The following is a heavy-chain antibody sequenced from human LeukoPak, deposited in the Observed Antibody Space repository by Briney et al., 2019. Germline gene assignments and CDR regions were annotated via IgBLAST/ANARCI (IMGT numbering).Heavy chain of an antibody. Sequence: GGSLRLSCAASGFTFSSYSMNWVRQAPGKGLEWVSSISSSSSYIYYADSVKGRFTISRDNAKNSLYLQMNCLRAEDTAVYYCARDEQADSTPDGMDVWGQGTTVTVSS. CDR2: ISSSSSYI. J-gene: IGHJ6*02. CDR3: ARDEQADSTPDGMDV. D-gene: IGHD2-15*01. CDR1: GFTFSSYS. V-gene: IGHV3-21*01.